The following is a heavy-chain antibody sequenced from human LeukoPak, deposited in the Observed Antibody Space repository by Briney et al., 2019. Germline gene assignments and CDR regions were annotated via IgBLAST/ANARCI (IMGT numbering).Heavy chain of an antibody. V-gene: IGHV1-69*05. D-gene: IGHD2-15*01. CDR2: IIPIFGTA. Sequence: KVSCKASGGTFSSYAISWVRQAPGQGLEWMGGIIPIFGTANYAQKFQGRVTITTDESTSTAYVELSSLRSEDTAVYYCASLAVVAATELGYWGQGTLVTVSS. CDR3: ASLAVVAATELGY. J-gene: IGHJ4*02. CDR1: GGTFSSYA.